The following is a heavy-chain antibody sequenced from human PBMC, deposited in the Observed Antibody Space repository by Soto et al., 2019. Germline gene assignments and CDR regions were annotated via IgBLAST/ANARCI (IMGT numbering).Heavy chain of an antibody. Sequence: EVRLLESGEGLVQPGGSLKLSCAASGFTFSSYAMSWVRQAPGKGLEWVSSIGGSGGNTYYADSVKGRFTISRDNSKNTLFLKLNTLTAEDTAEYYCARVVRYFDTPYGMDVWGHGTTVTASS. CDR2: IGGSGGNT. J-gene: IGHJ6*02. D-gene: IGHD3-9*01. CDR1: GFTFSSYA. V-gene: IGHV3-23*01. CDR3: ARVVRYFDTPYGMDV.